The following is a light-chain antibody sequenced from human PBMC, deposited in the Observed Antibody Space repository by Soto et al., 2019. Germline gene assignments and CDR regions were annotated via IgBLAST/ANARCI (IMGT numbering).Light chain of an antibody. J-gene: IGKJ4*01. Sequence: EIVLTQSPGTLSLSPGERATLSCRASQSVSSSYLAWYQQKPGQAPRLLIYGASSRSTGIPDRFSCSGSGTDFTVTISRLEPEDSAVYYCQQYDSSLGLTFGGGTNVDIK. CDR2: GAS. V-gene: IGKV3-20*01. CDR1: QSVSSSY. CDR3: QQYDSSLGLT.